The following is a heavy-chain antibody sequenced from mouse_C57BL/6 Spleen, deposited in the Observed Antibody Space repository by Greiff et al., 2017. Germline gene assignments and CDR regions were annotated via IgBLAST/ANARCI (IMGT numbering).Heavy chain of an antibody. D-gene: IGHD6-1*01. J-gene: IGHJ1*03. V-gene: IGHV1-39*01. CDR2: INPNYGTT. CDR3: ARGGSHTRYFDV. Sequence: EVKLVESGPELVKPGASVKISCKASGYSFTDYNMNWVKQSNGKSLEWIGVINPNYGTTSYNQKFKGKATLTVDQSSSTAYMQLNSLTSEDSAVYYCARGGSHTRYFDVWGTGTTVTVSS. CDR1: GYSFTDYN.